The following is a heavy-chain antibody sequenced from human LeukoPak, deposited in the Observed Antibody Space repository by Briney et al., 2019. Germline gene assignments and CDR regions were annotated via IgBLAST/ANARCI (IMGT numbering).Heavy chain of an antibody. CDR3: ARIIAASQDVFDI. V-gene: IGHV4-34*01. D-gene: IGHD6-6*01. CDR2: INHSGST. Sequence: SETLSLTCAVYGGSFSGYYWSWIRQPPGKGLEWIGEINHSGSTNYNPSLKSRVTISVDTSKNQFSLKLSSVTAADTAVYYCARIIAASQDVFDIWGQGTMITVSS. CDR1: GGSFSGYY. J-gene: IGHJ3*02.